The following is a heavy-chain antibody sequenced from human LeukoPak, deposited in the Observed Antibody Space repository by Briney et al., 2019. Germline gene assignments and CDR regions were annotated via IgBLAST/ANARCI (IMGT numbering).Heavy chain of an antibody. Sequence: SVKVSCKASGGTFSSYAISWVRQAPGQGLEWMGGIIPIFGTANYAQKFQGRVTIIADESTSTAYMELSSLRSEDTAVYYCARDRDFWSGYFDYWGQGTLVTVSS. CDR3: ARDRDFWSGYFDY. CDR1: GGTFSSYA. D-gene: IGHD3-3*01. CDR2: IIPIFGTA. J-gene: IGHJ4*02. V-gene: IGHV1-69*13.